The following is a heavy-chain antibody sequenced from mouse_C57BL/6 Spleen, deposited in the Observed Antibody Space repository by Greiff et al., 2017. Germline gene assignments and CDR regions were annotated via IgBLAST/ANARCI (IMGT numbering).Heavy chain of an antibody. CDR1: GFSLTSYG. CDR2: IWRGGST. V-gene: IGHV2-5*01. J-gene: IGHJ4*01. D-gene: IGHD3-2*02. Sequence: VKLVESGPGLVQPSQSLSITCTVSGFSLTSYGVHWVRQSPGKGLEWLGVIWRGGSTDYNAAFMSRLSITKDNSKSQVFFKMNSLQADDTAIYYCAKDSSGPYAMDYWGQGTSVTVSS. CDR3: AKDSSGPYAMDY.